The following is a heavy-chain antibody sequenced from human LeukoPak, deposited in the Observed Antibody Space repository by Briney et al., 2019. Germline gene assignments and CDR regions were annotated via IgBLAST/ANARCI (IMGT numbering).Heavy chain of an antibody. V-gene: IGHV1-46*01. D-gene: IGHD3-22*01. CDR2: INPSGGGT. J-gene: IGHJ4*02. CDR3: ARILSYDSSGYYSPRFDY. CDR1: GYTFTSYY. Sequence: ASLKISCKASGYTFTSYYMHWVRQAPGQGLEWMGIINPSGGGTTYAQKFQGRVTMTRDTSTSIVYMELSSLRSEDTAVYYCARILSYDSSGYYSPRFDYWGQGTLVTVSS.